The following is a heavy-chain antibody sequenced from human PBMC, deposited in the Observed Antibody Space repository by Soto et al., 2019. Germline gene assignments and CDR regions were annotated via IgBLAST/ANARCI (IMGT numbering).Heavy chain of an antibody. CDR3: ARSDDFWSGYPRRYFDY. J-gene: IGHJ4*02. CDR2: ISAYNGDT. CDR1: GYSFTNFG. V-gene: IGHV1-18*01. Sequence: GASVKVSCKASGYSFTNFGLNWVRQAPGQGLEWMGWISAYNGDTNYAQKFQGRVTMTTDTSTSTAYMELRSLRSDDTAVYYCARSDDFWSGYPRRYFDYWGQGTLVTVSS. D-gene: IGHD3-3*01.